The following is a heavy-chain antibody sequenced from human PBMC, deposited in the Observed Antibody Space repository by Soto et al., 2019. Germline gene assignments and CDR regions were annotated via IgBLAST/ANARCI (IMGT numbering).Heavy chain of an antibody. CDR2: ISYSGST. J-gene: IGHJ4*02. Sequence: SETLSLTCSVSGGSISSNSWSWIRQPPGKGLEWIGYISYSGSTNYNLSLMSRLTISIATSKNQFSLKLSSLTAAASAVFYCVRAAVVVPAAAPGYFDCWCQGTLETVSS. V-gene: IGHV4-59*13. CDR3: VRAAVVVPAAAPGYFDC. CDR1: GGSISSNS. D-gene: IGHD2-2*01.